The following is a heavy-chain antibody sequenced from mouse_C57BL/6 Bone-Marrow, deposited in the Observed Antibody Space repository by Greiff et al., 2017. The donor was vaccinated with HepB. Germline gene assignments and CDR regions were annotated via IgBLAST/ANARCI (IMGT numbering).Heavy chain of an antibody. J-gene: IGHJ3*01. CDR3: ARWTGTRGVFAY. V-gene: IGHV5-12*01. Sequence: EVKVVESGGGLVQPGGSLKLSCAASGFTFSDYYMYWVRQTPEKRLEWVAYISNGGGSTYYPDTVKGRFTISRDNAKNTLYLQMSRLKSEDTAMYYCARWTGTRGVFAYWGQGTLVTVSA. CDR2: ISNGGGST. D-gene: IGHD4-1*01. CDR1: GFTFSDYY.